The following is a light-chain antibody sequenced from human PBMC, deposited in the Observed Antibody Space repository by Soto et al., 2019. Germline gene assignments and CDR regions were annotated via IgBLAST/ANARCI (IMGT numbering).Light chain of an antibody. J-gene: IGLJ1*01. Sequence: QSALTQPRSVSGSPGQSVTISCTGTSSDVGGYQYVSGYQQHPGKAPKLMIYDVTKRPSGVPDRFSGSKSGNTASLSISGLQDADEDDYYCCSCAGTYTVVFGTGTKLTVL. CDR3: CSCAGTYTVV. CDR1: SSDVGGYQY. CDR2: DVT. V-gene: IGLV2-11*01.